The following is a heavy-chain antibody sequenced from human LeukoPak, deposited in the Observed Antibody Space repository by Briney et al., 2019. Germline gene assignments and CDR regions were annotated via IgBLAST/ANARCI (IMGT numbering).Heavy chain of an antibody. CDR2: INGGGNTS. CDR1: GFALSSFA. CDR3: TKELHVAVAVADYYYVYMDA. J-gene: IGHJ6*03. V-gene: IGHV3-23*01. D-gene: IGHD6-19*01. Sequence: GGSLRLSCAASGFALSSFAMGWVRQSPGKGLEWLSTINGGGNTSFYSDSVRGRFTISRDNSKNTLYLHMDSLRPDDTAIYYCTKELHVAVAVADYYYVYMDAWGRGTAVTVSS.